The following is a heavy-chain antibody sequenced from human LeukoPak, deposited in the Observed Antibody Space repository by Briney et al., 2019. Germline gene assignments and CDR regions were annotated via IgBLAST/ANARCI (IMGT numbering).Heavy chain of an antibody. J-gene: IGHJ5*02. CDR1: GYTFTRYG. CDR3: AREDSSDGYPNRFDP. D-gene: IGHD6-19*01. V-gene: IGHV1-18*01. CDR2: ISAYNGNT. Sequence: GSSVKGSCKASGYTFTRYGISWVRQAPGDGLEWMGWISAYNGNTNYAQKIQGRVTMTTDTSTSTAYMELRRLRSDDTAVYYCAREDSSDGYPNRFDPWGQGTLVTVSS.